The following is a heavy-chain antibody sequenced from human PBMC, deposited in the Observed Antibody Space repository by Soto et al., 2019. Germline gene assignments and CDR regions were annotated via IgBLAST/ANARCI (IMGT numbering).Heavy chain of an antibody. Sequence: SETLSLTCGVSGYAISSGFYWAWIRQPPGKRLEWIGNIYFTGTTSYNPSLKTRVTMSVDTSKNQFSLRLSSVTAADTAVFYCARVRRIGMSGSPGDSWGQGTQVTVSS. CDR3: ARVRRIGMSGSPGDS. V-gene: IGHV4-38-2*01. CDR2: IYFTGTT. J-gene: IGHJ4*02. CDR1: GYAISSGFY. D-gene: IGHD3-10*01.